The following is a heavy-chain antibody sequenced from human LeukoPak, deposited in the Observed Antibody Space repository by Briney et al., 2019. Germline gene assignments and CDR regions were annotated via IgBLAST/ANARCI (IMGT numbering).Heavy chain of an antibody. D-gene: IGHD3-10*01. J-gene: IGHJ4*02. V-gene: IGHV4-34*01. Sequence: PSETLSLTCAVYGGSFSGYYWSWIRQPPGKGLEWIGEINHSGSTNYNPSLKSRVTISVDTSKNQFSLKLSSVTAADTAVYYCARPAWNSYYYGSGSYYKSQIDYWGQGTLVTVSS. CDR3: ARPAWNSYYYGSGSYYKSQIDY. CDR1: GGSFSGYY. CDR2: INHSGST.